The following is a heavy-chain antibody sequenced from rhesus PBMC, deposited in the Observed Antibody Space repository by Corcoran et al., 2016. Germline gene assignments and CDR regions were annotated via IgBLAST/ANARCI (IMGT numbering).Heavy chain of an antibody. CDR1: GGPISSNY. CDR3: ARGDSGTWIPFDY. Sequence: QVQLQESGPGLVKPSETLSLTCAVSGGPISSNYWSWIRQPPGKGLEWIVYIYGSSGSTYYNPSLNRRVTISTDTSKNQFSLKLSSVTAADTAVYYCARGDSGTWIPFDYWGQGALVTVSS. J-gene: IGHJ4*01. D-gene: IGHD6-25*01. V-gene: IGHV4-147*01. CDR2: IYGSSGST.